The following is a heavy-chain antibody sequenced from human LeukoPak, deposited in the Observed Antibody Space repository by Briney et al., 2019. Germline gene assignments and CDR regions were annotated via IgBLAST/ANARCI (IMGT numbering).Heavy chain of an antibody. D-gene: IGHD5-12*01. J-gene: IGHJ6*02. V-gene: IGHV1-69*13. CDR3: ATRMVATSYFYGMDA. CDR1: GGTFSIDG. Sequence: SVRVSCKASGGTFSIDGISWVRQAPGQGLEWMGGIIPIFGTANYAQKFQGRVTITADESTSTAYMEPSTLRSEDTAVYYCATRMVATSYFYGMDASGQGTTVTVSS. CDR2: IIPIFGTA.